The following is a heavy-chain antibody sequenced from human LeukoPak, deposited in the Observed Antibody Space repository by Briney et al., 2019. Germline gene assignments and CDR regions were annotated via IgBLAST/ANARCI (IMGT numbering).Heavy chain of an antibody. CDR1: GYTFTGYY. V-gene: IGHV1-2*02. D-gene: IGHD3-3*01. J-gene: IGHJ5*02. CDR2: INPNSGGT. CDR3: ARSPGRGSGYFWDVRNNWFDP. Sequence: GASVKVSCKASGYTFTGYYMHWVRQAPGQGLEWMGWINPNSGGTNYAQKFQDRVTMTRDTSISTAYMELSRLRSDDTAVYYCARSPGRGSGYFWDVRNNWFDPWGQGTLVTVSS.